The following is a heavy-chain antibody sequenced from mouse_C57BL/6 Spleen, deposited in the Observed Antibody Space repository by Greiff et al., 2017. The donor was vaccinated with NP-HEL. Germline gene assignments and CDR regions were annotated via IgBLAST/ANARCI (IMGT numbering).Heavy chain of an antibody. CDR1: GYTFTSYW. Sequence: QVQLQQPGAELVRPGSSVKLSCKASGYTFTSYWMHWVKQRPIQGLEWIGNIDPSDSETHYNQKFKDKATLTVDKSSSTAYMQLSSLTAEYSAVYYCARGDDYRFAYWGQGTLVTVSA. J-gene: IGHJ3*01. CDR2: IDPSDSET. V-gene: IGHV1-52*01. D-gene: IGHD2-4*01. CDR3: ARGDDYRFAY.